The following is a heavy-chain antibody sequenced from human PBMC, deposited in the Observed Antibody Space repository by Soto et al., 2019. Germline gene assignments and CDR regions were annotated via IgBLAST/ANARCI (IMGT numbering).Heavy chain of an antibody. J-gene: IGHJ4*02. V-gene: IGHV3-48*01. D-gene: IGHD4-17*01. CDR1: GFTFSSYS. CDR3: NRVRMGVTTRYFDY. CDR2: ISSSSSTI. Sequence: HPWGSLRLSCAASGFTFSSYSMNWVRQAPGKGLEWVSYISSSSSTIYYADSVKGRFTISRDDSENSLNLQMSSLKTEDTAVYYCNRVRMGVTTRYFDYWGQGTLVTVSS.